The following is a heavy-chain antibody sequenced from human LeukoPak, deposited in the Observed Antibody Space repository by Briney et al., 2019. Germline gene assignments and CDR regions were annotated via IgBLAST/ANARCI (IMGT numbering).Heavy chain of an antibody. CDR1: GFTFSSYW. V-gene: IGHV3-74*01. D-gene: IGHD1-26*01. Sequence: GGSLRLSCAASGFTFSSYWMHWVRQAPGKGLVWVSRINSDGSNTNYADSVKGRFTISRDNSKNTLYLQMNSLRAEDTAVFYCAKVVRQRYSGWSEDYNYYMGVWGKGTTVTISS. CDR2: INSDGSNT. CDR3: AKVVRQRYSGWSEDYNYYMGV. J-gene: IGHJ6*03.